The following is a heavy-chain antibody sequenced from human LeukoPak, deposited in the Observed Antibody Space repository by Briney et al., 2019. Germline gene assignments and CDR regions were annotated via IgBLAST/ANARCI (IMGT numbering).Heavy chain of an antibody. Sequence: GGSLRLSCAASGFSFSTYAMSWVRQAPGKGLEWVSAISATGGSTYYADSVKGRFTISRDNSKNTLYLQINTLRAEDTAVYYCANRPLNYWGQGTLVTVSS. CDR1: GFSFSTYA. CDR2: ISATGGST. J-gene: IGHJ4*02. CDR3: ANRPLNY. V-gene: IGHV3-23*01.